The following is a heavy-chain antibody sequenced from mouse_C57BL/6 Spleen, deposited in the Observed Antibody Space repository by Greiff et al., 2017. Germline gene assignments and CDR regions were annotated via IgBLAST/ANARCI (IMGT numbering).Heavy chain of an antibody. J-gene: IGHJ2*01. Sequence: VKLMESGPELVKPGASVKISCKASGYAFSSSWMNWVKQRPGKGLEWIGRIYPGDGDTNYNGKFKGKATLTADKSSSTAYMQLSSLTSEDSAVYFCARDYYSNYGYWGQGTTLTVSS. CDR2: IYPGDGDT. CDR3: ARDYYSNYGY. D-gene: IGHD2-5*01. CDR1: GYAFSSSW. V-gene: IGHV1-82*01.